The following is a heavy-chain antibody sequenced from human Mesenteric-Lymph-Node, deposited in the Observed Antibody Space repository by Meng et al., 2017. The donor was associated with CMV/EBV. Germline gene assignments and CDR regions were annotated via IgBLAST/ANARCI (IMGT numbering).Heavy chain of an antibody. CDR2: IYYGGST. Sequence: WSWIRRPPGKRLEWIGYIYYGGSTSSDPSLKSRVTISVDTSKNQFSLKLSSVTAADTAVYYCARAPSDYDILTGYYRRPVINWFDPWGQGALVTVSS. J-gene: IGHJ5*02. D-gene: IGHD3-9*01. V-gene: IGHV4-59*01. CDR3: ARAPSDYDILTGYYRRPVINWFDP.